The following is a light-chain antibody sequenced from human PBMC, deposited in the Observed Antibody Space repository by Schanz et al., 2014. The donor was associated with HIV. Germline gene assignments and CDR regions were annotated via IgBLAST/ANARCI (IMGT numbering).Light chain of an antibody. V-gene: IGLV2-11*01. CDR3: CSYAGRYTFYV. Sequence: QSALTQPPSASGSPGQSVTISCTGTSSDVGNYLLVSWYQQHPGKAPKLMIYEVNKRPSGVPDRFSGSKSGNTASLTISGLQAEDEADYYCCSYAGRYTFYVFGTGTKLTVL. CDR1: SSDVGNYLL. J-gene: IGLJ1*01. CDR2: EVN.